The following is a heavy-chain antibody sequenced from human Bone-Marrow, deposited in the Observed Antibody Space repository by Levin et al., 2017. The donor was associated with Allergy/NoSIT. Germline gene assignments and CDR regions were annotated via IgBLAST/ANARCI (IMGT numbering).Heavy chain of an antibody. D-gene: IGHD5-24*01. CDR2: IYHSGNI. V-gene: IGHV4-4*02. J-gene: IGHJ4*02. Sequence: KPSETLSLTCVVSNASISSSNWWSWVRQSRGKGLEWIGEIYHSGNIDYNPSLKSRAIILVDKSKNEFSLKLTSVTAADTAVYFCARVYNSAFDYWGQGLLVTVSS. CDR1: NASISSSNW. CDR3: ARVYNSAFDY.